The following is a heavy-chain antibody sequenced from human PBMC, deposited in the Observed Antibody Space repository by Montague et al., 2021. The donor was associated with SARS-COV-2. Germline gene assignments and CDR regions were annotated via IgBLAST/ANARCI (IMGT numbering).Heavy chain of an antibody. CDR2: IYYSGST. J-gene: IGHJ4*02. Sequence: SETLSLSCTVSGGSISSSSYYWGWIRQPPGKGLEWIGSIYYSGSTYYNPSLKSRVTISVDTSKNQSSLKLSSVTAADTAVYYCARHKRWRIAAAGRDFDYWGQGTLGTVSS. CDR3: ARHKRWRIAAAGRDFDY. V-gene: IGHV4-39*01. CDR1: GGSISSSSYY. D-gene: IGHD6-13*01.